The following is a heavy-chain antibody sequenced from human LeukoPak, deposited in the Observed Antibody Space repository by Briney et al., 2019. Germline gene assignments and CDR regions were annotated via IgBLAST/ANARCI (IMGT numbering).Heavy chain of an antibody. Sequence: SETLSLTCTVSGGSISSYYWSWIRQPPGKGLEWIGYIYYSGSTNYNPSLKSRVTISVDTSKNQFSLKLSSVTAADTAAYYCARANGMATIRTGRYFDYWGQGTLVTVSS. V-gene: IGHV4-59*01. J-gene: IGHJ4*02. D-gene: IGHD5-24*01. CDR3: ARANGMATIRTGRYFDY. CDR1: GGSISSYY. CDR2: IYYSGST.